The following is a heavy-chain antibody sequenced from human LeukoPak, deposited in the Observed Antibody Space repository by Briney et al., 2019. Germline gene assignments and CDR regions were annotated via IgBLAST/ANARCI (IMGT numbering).Heavy chain of an antibody. CDR2: IYPGDSET. CDR1: GYSFSTYW. V-gene: IGHV5-51*01. D-gene: IGHD1-26*01. CDR3: ARDAIVGATQGYFDL. Sequence: GESLKISCKGSGYSFSTYWIGWVRQMPGKGLEWMGIIYPGDSETRYSPSFQGQVTISADKSINTAYLQWSNLKASDTAVYFCARDAIVGATQGYFDLWGRGTLVTVSS. J-gene: IGHJ2*01.